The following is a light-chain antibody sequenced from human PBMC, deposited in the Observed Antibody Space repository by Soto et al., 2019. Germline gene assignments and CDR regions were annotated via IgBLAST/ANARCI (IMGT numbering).Light chain of an antibody. CDR3: QQSYSTLGYT. J-gene: IGKJ2*01. CDR1: QSVRTY. Sequence: DIQMTQSPSSLSASVGDRVTITCRASQSVRTYLNWYQQKPGKAPKLLIYAASSLQSGVSSRFSGSGSGTDFTLTISSLQPEDFATYYCQQSYSTLGYTFGQGTKLEI. CDR2: AAS. V-gene: IGKV1-39*01.